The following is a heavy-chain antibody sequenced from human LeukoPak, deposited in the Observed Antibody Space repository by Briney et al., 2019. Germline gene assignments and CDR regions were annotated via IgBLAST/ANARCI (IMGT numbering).Heavy chain of an antibody. CDR2: IRYGSDNI. Sequence: GGSLRLSCAASGFTFSKYAMTWVRQAPGKGLEWVSSIRYGSDNIYYADSVRGRFTISRDDSRKTMFLEMRSLRAADTAVYFCARDWVNGDPGIDYWGQGILVTVSP. D-gene: IGHD2-8*01. V-gene: IGHV3-23*01. CDR3: ARDWVNGDPGIDY. CDR1: GFTFSKYA. J-gene: IGHJ4*02.